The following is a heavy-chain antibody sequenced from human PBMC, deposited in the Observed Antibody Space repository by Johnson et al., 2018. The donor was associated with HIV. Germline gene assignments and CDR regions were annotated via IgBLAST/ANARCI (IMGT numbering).Heavy chain of an antibody. V-gene: IGHV3-48*01. D-gene: IGHD4-17*01. Sequence: VRLVESGGGVVRPGGSLRLSCAASGFTFDDYGMSWVRQAPGKGLEWISYMSSSGSTIYHAESVKGRFTISRDNSKNTLYLQMNSLRAEDTAVYYCARALTTDAFDIWGQGTMVTVSS. CDR1: GFTFDDYG. J-gene: IGHJ3*02. CDR3: ARALTTDAFDI. CDR2: MSSSGSTI.